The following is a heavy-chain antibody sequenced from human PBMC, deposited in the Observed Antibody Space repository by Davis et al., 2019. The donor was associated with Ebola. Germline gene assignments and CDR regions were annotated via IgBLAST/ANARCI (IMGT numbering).Heavy chain of an antibody. CDR2: IIPMFRSP. Sequence: SVKVSCKVSGYTLTGLSMHWVRQAPGQGLEWMGGIIPMFRSPNYAQKFQDRVTITADESTRTVYLELSSLRSEDTAVYYCARVQTGYYFDSSDSPSWFAPWGQGTLVTVSS. D-gene: IGHD3-22*01. J-gene: IGHJ5*02. CDR3: ARVQTGYYFDSSDSPSWFAP. CDR1: GYTLTGLS. V-gene: IGHV1-69*13.